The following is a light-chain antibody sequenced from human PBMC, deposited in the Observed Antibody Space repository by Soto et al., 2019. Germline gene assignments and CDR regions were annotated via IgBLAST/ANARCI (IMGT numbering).Light chain of an antibody. V-gene: IGKV1-6*01. CDR3: HQDSNYPLA. CDR2: APT. CDR1: QGIGND. Sequence: AIQMTQSPSSLPASVGDRVNITCRASQGIGNDLGWYQQKPGKAPKLLIYAPTNLPSAIPSRFSGSGSGTEFTLSVSGLKPGDFATYYCHQDSNYPLACGGGNKVEVK. J-gene: IGKJ4*01.